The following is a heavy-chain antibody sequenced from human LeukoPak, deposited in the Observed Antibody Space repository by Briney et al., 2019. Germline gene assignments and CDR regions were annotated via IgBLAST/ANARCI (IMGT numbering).Heavy chain of an antibody. CDR1: GFTFNYAW. Sequence: PGGSLRLSCAASGFTFNYAWMTWVRQAPGKGLEWVGHIKNKIDGGTTDYAAPVKGRFTISRDDSKNTLYLQMNSLKTEDTAVYYCMHGASDYWGQGTLVTVSS. D-gene: IGHD4-17*01. CDR3: MHGASDY. J-gene: IGHJ4*02. CDR2: IKNKIDGGTT. V-gene: IGHV3-15*01.